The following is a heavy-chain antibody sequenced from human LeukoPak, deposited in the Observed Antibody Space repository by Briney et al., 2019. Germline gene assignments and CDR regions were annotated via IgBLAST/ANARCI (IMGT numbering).Heavy chain of an antibody. CDR2: IKSDGRSA. V-gene: IGHV3-74*01. CDR3: ARDNSSVFDH. D-gene: IGHD6-6*01. CDR1: GFTLSSYW. J-gene: IGHJ4*02. Sequence: PGGSLRLSCGASGFTLSSYWMHWVRRAPGKGLVWVSTIKSDGRSASYADSVRGRFTISRDNAKNTVFLQMGSLRAEDTAVYYCARDNSSVFDHWGQGALVTVSS.